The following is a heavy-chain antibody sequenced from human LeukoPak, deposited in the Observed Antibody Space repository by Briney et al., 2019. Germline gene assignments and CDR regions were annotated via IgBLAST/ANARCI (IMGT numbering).Heavy chain of an antibody. Sequence: SETLSLTCTVSGGSISSYYWSWIRQPPGKGLEWIGYIYNSGSTNHNPSLRSRVTISVDTSKNQFSLKLSSVTAADTAVYYCAKSWRPRRWPDSFDPWAREPWSPSPQ. CDR1: GGSISSYY. V-gene: IGHV4-59*01. CDR3: AKSWRPRRWPDSFDP. CDR2: IYNSGST. D-gene: IGHD5-24*01. J-gene: IGHJ5*02.